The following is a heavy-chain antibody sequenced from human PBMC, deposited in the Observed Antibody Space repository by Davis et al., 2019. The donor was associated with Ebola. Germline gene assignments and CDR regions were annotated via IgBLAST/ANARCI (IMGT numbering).Heavy chain of an antibody. V-gene: IGHV1-18*04. D-gene: IGHD2/OR15-2a*01. CDR3: AREIAPNWFDP. CDR1: GYTFTNYG. J-gene: IGHJ5*02. CDR2: INPHNGNT. Sequence: ASVKVSCKASGYTFTNYGITWVRQAPGQGLEWMGWINPHNGNTNYAQNVQGRVTMTTDTSTSTAYMELWSLRSDDTAVYYCAREIAPNWFDPWGQGTLVTVSS.